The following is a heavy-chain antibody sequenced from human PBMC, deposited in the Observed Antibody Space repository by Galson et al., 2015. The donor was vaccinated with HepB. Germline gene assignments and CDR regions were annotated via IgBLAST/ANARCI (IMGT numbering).Heavy chain of an antibody. J-gene: IGHJ5*02. CDR1: GGSISSGGYY. CDR3: ARDKRDIVVVPAAMGWFDP. Sequence: TLSLTCTVSGGSISSGGYYWSWIRQHPGKGLEWIGYIYYSGSTYYNPSLKSRVTISVDTSKNQFSLKLSSVTAADTAVYYCARDKRDIVVVPAAMGWFDPWGQGTLVTVSS. D-gene: IGHD2-2*01. V-gene: IGHV4-31*03. CDR2: IYYSGST.